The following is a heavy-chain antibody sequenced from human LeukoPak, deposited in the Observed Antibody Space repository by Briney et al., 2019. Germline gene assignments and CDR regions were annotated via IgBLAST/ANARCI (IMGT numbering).Heavy chain of an antibody. CDR1: GFTFSSYS. V-gene: IGHV3-21*01. D-gene: IGHD3-3*01. CDR2: ISSSSSYI. Sequence: TGGSLRLSCAASGFTFSSYSMNWVRQAPGKGLEWVSSISSSSSYIYYADSVKGRFTISRDNAKNSLYLQMNSLRAEDTAVYYCARDFTPEWFDIHWGQGTLVTVS. J-gene: IGHJ4*02. CDR3: ARDFTPEWFDIH.